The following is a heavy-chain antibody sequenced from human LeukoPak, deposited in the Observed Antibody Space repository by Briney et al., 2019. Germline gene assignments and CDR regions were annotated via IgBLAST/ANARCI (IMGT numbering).Heavy chain of an antibody. CDR2: IYYSGST. V-gene: IGHV4-38-2*02. CDR3: ARLRITIFGVVIRGGYYFDY. J-gene: IGHJ4*02. D-gene: IGHD3-3*01. CDR1: NYSINNGYY. Sequence: SETLSLTCTVSNYSINNGYYWGWIRQPPGKGLEWIGSIYYSGSTYYNPSLKSRVTISVDTSKNQFSLKLSSVTAADTAVYYCARLRITIFGVVIRGGYYFDYWGQGTLVTVSS.